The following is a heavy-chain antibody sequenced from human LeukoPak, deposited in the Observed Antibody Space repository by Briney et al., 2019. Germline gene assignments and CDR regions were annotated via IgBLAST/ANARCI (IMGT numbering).Heavy chain of an antibody. D-gene: IGHD3-10*01. CDR2: IIPIFGTA. CDR3: ASSSGYYDSGSYYVPGWFDP. Sequence: SVKVSCKASGGTFSSYAISWVRQAPGQGLEWMGGIIPIFGTANYAQKFQGRVTITADESTSTAYMELSSPRSEDTAVYYCASSSGYYDSGSYYVPGWFDPWGQGTLVTVSS. CDR1: GGTFSSYA. J-gene: IGHJ5*02. V-gene: IGHV1-69*13.